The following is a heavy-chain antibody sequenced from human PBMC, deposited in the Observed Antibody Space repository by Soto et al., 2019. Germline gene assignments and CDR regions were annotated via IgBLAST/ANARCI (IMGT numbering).Heavy chain of an antibody. CDR3: GGGLMGERCSSTSCYNYHSIDA. D-gene: IGHD2-2*02. J-gene: IGHJ6*03. CDR2: INHSGST. Sequence: SETLSLTCAVYGGSFSGYYWSWIRQPPGKGLEWIGEINHSGSTNCNPSLKSPVTISVDTSKNQFSLKLSSVTAADTAVYYCGGGLMGERCSSTSCYNYHSIDAWGKWTTVT. V-gene: IGHV4-34*01. CDR1: GGSFSGYY.